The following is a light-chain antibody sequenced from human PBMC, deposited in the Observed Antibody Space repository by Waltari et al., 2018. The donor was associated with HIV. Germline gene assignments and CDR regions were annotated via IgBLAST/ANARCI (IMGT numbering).Light chain of an antibody. V-gene: IGKV4-1*01. CDR3: QQYYSTPPA. J-gene: IGKJ1*01. Sequence: DIVMTQSPDSLAVSLGERATINCKSSQSVLYSSNNKNYLACYQQKPGHPPKLLIYCASTRESGVPDRFSGSGSGTYFTLTISSLQAEDVSVYYCQQYYSTPPAFGQGTKVEIK. CDR1: QSVLYSSNNKNY. CDR2: CAS.